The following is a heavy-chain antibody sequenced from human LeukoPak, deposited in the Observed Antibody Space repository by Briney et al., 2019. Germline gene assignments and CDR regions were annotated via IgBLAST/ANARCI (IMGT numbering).Heavy chain of an antibody. J-gene: IGHJ3*02. V-gene: IGHV4-59*01. CDR3: ARLTGYRIESAFDI. Sequence: SETLSLTCTVSGGSLSSYYWSWIRQPPGKGLEWIGYIYYSGSTNYNPSLKSRVTISVDTSKNQFSLKLSSVTAADTAVYYCARLTGYRIESAFDIWGQGTMVTVSS. CDR1: GGSLSSYY. D-gene: IGHD3-9*01. CDR2: IYYSGST.